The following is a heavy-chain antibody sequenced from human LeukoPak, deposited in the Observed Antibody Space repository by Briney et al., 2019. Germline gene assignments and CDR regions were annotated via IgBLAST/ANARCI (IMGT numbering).Heavy chain of an antibody. Sequence: ASVKVSCKASGGTFSSYAISWVRQAPGQGREWMGGIIPIFGTANYAQKFQGRVSMTRDTSTSTVYMELSSLRSEDTAVYYCARDVGVAVYYMDVWGKGTTVTVSS. J-gene: IGHJ6*03. V-gene: IGHV1-69*05. CDR1: GGTFSSYA. CDR2: IIPIFGTA. D-gene: IGHD2-15*01. CDR3: ARDVGVAVYYMDV.